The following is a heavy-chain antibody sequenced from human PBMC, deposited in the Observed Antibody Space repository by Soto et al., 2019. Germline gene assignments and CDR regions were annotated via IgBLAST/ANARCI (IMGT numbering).Heavy chain of an antibody. D-gene: IGHD3-10*02. CDR2: ICYTGST. V-gene: IGHV4-39*01. CDR1: VDSISSTSYC. CDR3: ARHNKRETLPRRHVRHFAY. Sequence: KAAESLCLTCTVAVDSISSTSYCWRWIRQPPGKGLEWIGSICYTGSTFYNPSLKSRVTMSVDTSKNQFSLQLSSVTAADTAIYYCARHNKRETLPRRHVRHFAYWAHG. J-gene: IGHJ4*01.